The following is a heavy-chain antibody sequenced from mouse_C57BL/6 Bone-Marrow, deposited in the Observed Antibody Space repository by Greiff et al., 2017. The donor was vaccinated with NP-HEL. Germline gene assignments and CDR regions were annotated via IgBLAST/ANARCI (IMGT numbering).Heavy chain of an antibody. CDR2: INSDGGST. CDR3: SRLDSSGYYAMDY. J-gene: IGHJ4*01. V-gene: IGHV5-2*01. D-gene: IGHD3-2*02. CDR1: EYEFPSHD. Sequence: VQLKESGGGLVQPGESLKLSCESNEYEFPSHDMSWVRKTPERRLELVAAINSDGGSTYYPDTMERRFIISRDNTNMTMYMQMSSLRAEYTAWYYCSRLDSSGYYAMDYWGQGTSVTVSS.